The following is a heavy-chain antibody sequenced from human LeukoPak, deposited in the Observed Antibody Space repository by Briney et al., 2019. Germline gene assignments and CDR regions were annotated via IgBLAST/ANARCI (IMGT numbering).Heavy chain of an antibody. CDR2: IYTSGST. J-gene: IGHJ4*02. D-gene: IGHD2/OR15-2a*01. CDR3: ERDSLHLSNHPYFDY. CDR1: GGSISSGSYY. V-gene: IGHV4-61*02. Sequence: SQTLSLTCTVSGGSISSGSYYWSWIRQPAGKGLEWIGRIYTSGSTNYNPSLKSRVTISVDTSKNQFSLKLSSVTAADTAVYYCERDSLHLSNHPYFDYWGQGTLVTVSS.